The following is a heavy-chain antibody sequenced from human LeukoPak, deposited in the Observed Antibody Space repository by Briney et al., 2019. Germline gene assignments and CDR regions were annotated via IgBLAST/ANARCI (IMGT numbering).Heavy chain of an antibody. Sequence: SETLSLTCTVSGGSISSSSYYWGWIRQPPGKGLEWIGSIYYSGSTYYNPSLKSRVTISVDTSKNQFSLKRSSVTAADTAVYYCARRGWALWDYFDYWGQGTLVTVSS. D-gene: IGHD3-16*01. J-gene: IGHJ4*02. CDR1: GGSISSSSYY. V-gene: IGHV4-39*07. CDR3: ARRGWALWDYFDY. CDR2: IYYSGST.